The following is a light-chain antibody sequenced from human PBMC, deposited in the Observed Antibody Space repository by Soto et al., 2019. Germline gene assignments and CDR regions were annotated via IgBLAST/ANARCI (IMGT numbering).Light chain of an antibody. CDR2: GAS. CDR3: QQDYNLPIT. CDR1: QSVTSNY. Sequence: EIVMTQSPATLSLSPGERATLSCRASQSVTSNYLSWYQQKPGQAPRLLIYGASTRATDIPARFSGSGSGTDFTLIISSLQPEDFAVYYCQQDYNLPITFGQGTRLEMK. V-gene: IGKV3D-7*01. J-gene: IGKJ5*01.